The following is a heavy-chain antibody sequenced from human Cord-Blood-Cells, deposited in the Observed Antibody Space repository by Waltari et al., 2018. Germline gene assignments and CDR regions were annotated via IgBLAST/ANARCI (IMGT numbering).Heavy chain of an antibody. CDR1: GGTFSSYA. D-gene: IGHD6-13*01. Sequence: QVQLVQSGAEVKKPGSSVKVSCKASGGTFSSYAISWVPPAPGQGLEWMGKIIPILGIANYAQKFQGRVTITADKSTSTAYMELSSLRSEDTAVYYCARGSHSSSWPLIPFDYWGQGTLVTVSS. CDR2: IIPILGIA. J-gene: IGHJ4*02. CDR3: ARGSHSSSWPLIPFDY. V-gene: IGHV1-69*09.